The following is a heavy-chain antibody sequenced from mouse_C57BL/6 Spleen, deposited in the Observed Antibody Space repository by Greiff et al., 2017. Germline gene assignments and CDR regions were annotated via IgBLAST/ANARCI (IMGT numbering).Heavy chain of an antibody. CDR3: ARKLRAMDY. V-gene: IGHV5-17*01. D-gene: IGHD1-1*01. CDR1: GFTFSDYG. Sequence: EVKLMESGGGLVKPGGSLKLSCAASGFTFSDYGMHWVRQAPEKGLEWVAYISSGSSTIYYADTVKGRFTISRDNAKNTLFLQRTSLRSEDTAMYYCARKLRAMDYWGQGTSVTVSS. CDR2: ISSGSSTI. J-gene: IGHJ4*01.